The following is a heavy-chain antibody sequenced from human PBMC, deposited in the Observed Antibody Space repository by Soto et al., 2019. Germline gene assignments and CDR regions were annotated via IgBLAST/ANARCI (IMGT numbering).Heavy chain of an antibody. J-gene: IGHJ4*02. V-gene: IGHV3-20*04. CDR2: LNWNGAST. CDR3: ARGKVQAAAPFDY. CDR1: GFTFDDYV. Sequence: EVQLVESGGGVVRPGGSLRLSCAASGFTFDDYVMRWVRQAPGKGLEWVSGLNWNGASTAYADSVKGRFTISRDNDKNSLYLQMNSLRAEDTDLYYCARGKVQAAAPFDYWGQGTLVTVSS. D-gene: IGHD6-13*01.